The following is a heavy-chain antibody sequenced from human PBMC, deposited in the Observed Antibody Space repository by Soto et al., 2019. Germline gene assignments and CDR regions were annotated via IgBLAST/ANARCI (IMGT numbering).Heavy chain of an antibody. CDR1: GGSFSGYY. D-gene: IGHD2-8*01. V-gene: IGHV4-34*01. J-gene: IGHJ5*02. CDR2: INHSGST. CDR3: ARASKTGRYCTNGVCPNWFDP. Sequence: SETLSLTCAVYGGSFSGYYWSWIRQPPGKGLEWIGEINHSGSTNYNPSLKSRVTISVDTSKNQFSLKLSSVTAADTAVYYCARASKTGRYCTNGVCPNWFDPWGQGTLVTVSS.